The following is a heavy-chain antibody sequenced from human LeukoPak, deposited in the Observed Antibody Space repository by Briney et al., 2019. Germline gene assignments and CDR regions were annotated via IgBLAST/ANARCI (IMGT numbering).Heavy chain of an antibody. J-gene: IGHJ5*02. D-gene: IGHD3-22*01. CDR3: ARVLHKRNYDSSDYYGS. CDR1: GYTFTSYG. V-gene: IGHV1-18*01. Sequence: ASVKVSCKASGYTFTSYGISWVRQAPGQGLEWMGWISAYNGKTNYAQKLQGRVTMTTDTSTSTAYMELRSLRSDDTAVYYCARVLHKRNYDSSDYYGSWGQGTLVTVSS. CDR2: ISAYNGKT.